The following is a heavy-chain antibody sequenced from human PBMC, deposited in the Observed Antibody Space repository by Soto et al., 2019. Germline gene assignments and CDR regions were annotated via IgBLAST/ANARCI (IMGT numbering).Heavy chain of an antibody. J-gene: IGHJ6*03. D-gene: IGHD2-2*01. CDR3: ARLGFSGSSTLKRGNYYYYMDV. CDR1: GGSISSYY. CDR2: IYYSGST. V-gene: IGHV4-59*08. Sequence: SETLSLTCTVSGGSISSYYWSWIRQPPGKGLEWIGYIYYSGSTNYNPSLKSRITISVDTSKNQFALKLSSVTAAETAVYYCARLGFSGSSTLKRGNYYYYMDVWGKGTTVTVSS.